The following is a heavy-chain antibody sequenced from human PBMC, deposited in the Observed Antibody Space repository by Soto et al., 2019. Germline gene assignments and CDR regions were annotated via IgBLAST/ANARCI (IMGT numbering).Heavy chain of an antibody. D-gene: IGHD2-2*01. J-gene: IGHJ5*02. CDR2: ISTSSETI. CDR1: GFTFSSYA. V-gene: IGHV3-48*02. Sequence: EVQLVESGGRLVQPGGSLRLSCAASGFTFSSYAMNWVRQAPGKGLEWLSYISTSSETIYYADSVKGRFTISRDNAKNSLYLQMNSLRDQDTAVYYCATDLGYCISTSCSWGLGTLVTVSS. CDR3: ATDLGYCISTSCS.